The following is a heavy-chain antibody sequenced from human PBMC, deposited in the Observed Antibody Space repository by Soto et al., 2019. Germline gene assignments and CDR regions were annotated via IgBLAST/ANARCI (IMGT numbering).Heavy chain of an antibody. CDR1: GFTFSDYY. CDR2: ISSSSSYT. V-gene: IGHV3-11*06. D-gene: IGHD3-9*01. CDR3: ARLLARTLRYFDWLPYYFDY. Sequence: GGSLRLSCAASGFTFSDYYMSWIRQAPGKGLEWVSYISSSSSYTNYADSVKGRFTISRDNAKNSLYLQMNSLRAEDTAVYYCARLLARTLRYFDWLPYYFDYWGQGTLVTVSS. J-gene: IGHJ4*02.